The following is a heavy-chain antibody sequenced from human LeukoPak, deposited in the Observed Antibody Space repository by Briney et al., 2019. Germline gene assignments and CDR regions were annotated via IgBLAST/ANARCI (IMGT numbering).Heavy chain of an antibody. V-gene: IGHV3-7*01. D-gene: IGHD2-2*01. J-gene: IGHJ4*02. CDR3: ARAPGYCSTTSCRSKFDY. CDR2: IKQDGSEK. CDR1: GFTFSSYW. Sequence: GGSLRLSCAASGFTFSSYWMSWVRQTPGKGLEWVASIKQDGSEKNYVDFVKGRFTISRDNAKKFLYLQMNSLRAEDTAVFYCARAPGYCSTTSCRSKFDYWGQGTLVTVSS.